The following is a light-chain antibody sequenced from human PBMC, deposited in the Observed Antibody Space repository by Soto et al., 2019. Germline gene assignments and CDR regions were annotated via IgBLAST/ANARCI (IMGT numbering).Light chain of an antibody. V-gene: IGKV1-39*01. CDR1: QSVSRS. J-gene: IGKJ1*01. CDR2: AAS. CDR3: QQNAITPPWT. Sequence: QLTHSPSSLSASVGDRVIITCRASQSVSRSLNWYQQKPGPPPKLLLYAASTLHSGVPSRFSGSGSGTEFTLTISSLQPEDFATYYCQQNAITPPWTFGQGTKVDIK.